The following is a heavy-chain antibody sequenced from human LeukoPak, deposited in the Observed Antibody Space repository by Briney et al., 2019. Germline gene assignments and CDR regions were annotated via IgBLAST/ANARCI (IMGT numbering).Heavy chain of an antibody. V-gene: IGHV3-48*04. CDR1: GFTFSSYS. J-gene: IGHJ4*02. Sequence: GGSLRLSCAASGFTFSSYSMNWVRQAPGKGLEWVPYISSSSSTIYYADSVKGRFTISRDNAKNSLYLQTNSLRAEDTAVYYCARDSPIQDYYDRSGYFDYWGQGTLVTVSS. CDR3: ARDSPIQDYYDRSGYFDY. D-gene: IGHD3-22*01. CDR2: ISSSSSTI.